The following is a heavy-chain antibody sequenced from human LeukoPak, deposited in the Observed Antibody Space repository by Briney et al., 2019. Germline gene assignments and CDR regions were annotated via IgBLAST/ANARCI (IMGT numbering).Heavy chain of an antibody. V-gene: IGHV3-30*18. CDR1: GFTFSSYG. CDR3: AKDRSGYGSGSYSSDY. D-gene: IGHD3-10*01. J-gene: IGHJ4*02. CDR2: ISYDGSNK. Sequence: GGSLRLSCAASGFTFSSYGMHWVRQAPGKGLEWVAVISYDGSNKYYADSVKGRFTISRDNSKDTLYLQMNSLRVEDTAMYYCAKDRSGYGSGSYSSDYWGQGTLVTVSS.